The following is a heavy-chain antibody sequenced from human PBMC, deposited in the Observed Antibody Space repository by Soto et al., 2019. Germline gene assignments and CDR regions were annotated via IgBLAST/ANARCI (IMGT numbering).Heavy chain of an antibody. CDR2: IYGDNDK. CDR3: AHCTLHDYGDYWDGGYFDY. D-gene: IGHD4-17*01. V-gene: IGHV2-5*02. J-gene: IGHJ4*02. Sequence: GSGPTLVNPTQTLTVTCTFSGFSLSNSGVGVAWIRQPPGKALEWLALIYGDNDKRYSPSLKTRLTITKDTSKNQVVLTMTNMDPVDTATYYCAHCTLHDYGDYWDGGYFDYWGQGTLVTVSS. CDR1: GFSLSNSGVG.